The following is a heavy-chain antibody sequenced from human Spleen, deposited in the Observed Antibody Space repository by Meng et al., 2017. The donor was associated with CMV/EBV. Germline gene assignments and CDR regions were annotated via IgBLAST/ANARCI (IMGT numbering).Heavy chain of an antibody. Sequence: QLQESGPGLVKPSETLSLTCTVYGGSFSGYYWSWIRQPPGKGLEWIGEINHSGSTNYNPSLKSRVTVSVDTSKNQFSLKLSSVTAADTAVYYCARSRDGYNLDYWGQGTLVTVSS. CDR2: INHSGST. D-gene: IGHD5-24*01. CDR3: ARSRDGYNLDY. J-gene: IGHJ4*02. V-gene: IGHV4-34*10. CDR1: GGSFSGYY.